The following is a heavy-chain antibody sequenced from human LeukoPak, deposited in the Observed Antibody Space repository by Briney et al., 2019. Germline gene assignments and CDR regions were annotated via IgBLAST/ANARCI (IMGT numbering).Heavy chain of an antibody. CDR2: ISSSGGST. V-gene: IGHV3-23*01. CDR1: GFTFSSYA. D-gene: IGHD1-1*01. Sequence: TGGSLRLSCAASGFTFSSYAMGWVRQAPGQGLEGVSGISSSGGSTYFADSVKGRFTISRDNSKNTLYLQMNSLRAEDTAVYYCAKTTQYNPSWWFFDLWGRGTLVTVSS. CDR3: AKTTQYNPSWWFFDL. J-gene: IGHJ2*01.